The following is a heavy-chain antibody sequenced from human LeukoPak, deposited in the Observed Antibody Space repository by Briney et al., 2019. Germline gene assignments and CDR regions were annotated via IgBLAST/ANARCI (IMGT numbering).Heavy chain of an antibody. J-gene: IGHJ4*02. CDR2: INPNSGGT. CDR3: ARDSCSSTSCLSIDDY. D-gene: IGHD2-2*01. V-gene: IGHV1-2*02. CDR1: GYTFTGYY. Sequence: GASVKVSCKASGYTFTGYYMHWVRQAPGQGLEWMGWINPNSGGTIYAQKFQGRVTMTRDTSISTVYMELSRLRSDDTAVYYCARDSCSSTSCLSIDDYWGQGTLVTVSS.